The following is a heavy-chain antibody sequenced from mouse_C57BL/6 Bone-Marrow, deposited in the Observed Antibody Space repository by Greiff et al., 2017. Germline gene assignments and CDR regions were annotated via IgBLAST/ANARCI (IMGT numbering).Heavy chain of an antibody. CDR1: GYTFTSYD. V-gene: IGHV1-85*01. D-gene: IGHD1-1*01. CDR2: IYPRDGST. Sequence: QVQLQQSGPELVKPGASVKLSCKASGYTFTSYDINWVKQRPGQGLEWIGWIYPRDGSTKYNEKFKGKATLTVDTSSSTAYMELHSLTSEDSAVYSCARLGYDGGSGGWYCDVWGTGTTVTVSS. J-gene: IGHJ1*03. CDR3: ARLGYDGGSGGWYCDV.